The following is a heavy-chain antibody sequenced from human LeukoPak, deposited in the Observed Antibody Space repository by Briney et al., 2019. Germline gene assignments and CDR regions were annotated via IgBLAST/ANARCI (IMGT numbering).Heavy chain of an antibody. CDR3: AKDQTPYGSGSYSPIDY. V-gene: IGHV3-23*01. D-gene: IGHD3-10*01. CDR2: ISGSGGST. J-gene: IGHJ4*02. Sequence: GGSLRLSCAASGFTFSSYAMNWVRQAPGKGLEWVSGISGSGGSTYYADSVKGRFTISRDNSKNTLYLQVNSLRAEDTALYYCAKDQTPYGSGSYSPIDYWGQGTLVTVSS. CDR1: GFTFSSYA.